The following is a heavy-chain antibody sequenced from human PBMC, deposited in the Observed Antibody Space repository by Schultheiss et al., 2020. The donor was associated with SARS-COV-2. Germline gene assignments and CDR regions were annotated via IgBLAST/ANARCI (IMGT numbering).Heavy chain of an antibody. D-gene: IGHD6-13*01. V-gene: IGHV1-2*02. J-gene: IGHJ6*02. Sequence: ASVKVSCKTSGYPLTAYYMHWVRQAPGQGLEWMGWMNPNSGNTGYAQKVQGRVTMTRDTSISTAYMELSRLRSDDTAVYYCARDLRVAAASQTYYYYGMDVWGRGATGTIAS. CDR3: ARDLRVAAASQTYYYYGMDV. CDR1: GYPLTAYY. CDR2: MNPNSGNT.